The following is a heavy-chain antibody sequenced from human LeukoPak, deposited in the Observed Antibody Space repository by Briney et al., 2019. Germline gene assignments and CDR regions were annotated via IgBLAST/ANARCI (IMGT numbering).Heavy chain of an antibody. J-gene: IGHJ5*02. CDR1: GFTFSSYA. CDR3: ARAVASNWFDP. V-gene: IGHV3-23*01. D-gene: IGHD6-19*01. Sequence: SGGSLRLSCAASGFTFSSYAMSWVRQAPGKGLEWVSAISGSGGSTYYADSVKGRFTISRDNAKNSLYLQMNSLRAEDTAVYYCARAVASNWFDPWGQGTLVTVSS. CDR2: ISGSGGST.